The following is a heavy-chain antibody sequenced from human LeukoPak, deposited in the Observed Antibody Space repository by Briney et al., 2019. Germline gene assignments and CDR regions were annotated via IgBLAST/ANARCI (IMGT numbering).Heavy chain of an antibody. J-gene: IGHJ4*02. CDR2: ISSNGGST. V-gene: IGHV3-64*04. Sequence: PGGSLRLSCSASGFTFSSYAMHWVRQAPGKGLEYVSAISSNGGSTYFADSVRGRFTISRDNSKNTLYLQMSSLRAEDTAIYYCAKPTLLSGSYSAFDYWGQGTLVTVSS. D-gene: IGHD1-26*01. CDR3: AKPTLLSGSYSAFDY. CDR1: GFTFSSYA.